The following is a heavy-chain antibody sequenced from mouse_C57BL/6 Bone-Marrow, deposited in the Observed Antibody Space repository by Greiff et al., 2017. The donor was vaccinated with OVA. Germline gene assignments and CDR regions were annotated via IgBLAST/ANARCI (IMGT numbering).Heavy chain of an antibody. D-gene: IGHD3-1*01. CDR3: APSSYYAMDD. V-gene: IGHV1-42*01. Sequence: VQLKQSGPELVKPGASVKISCKASGYSFTGYYMNWVKQSPEKSLEWIGEINPSTGGTTYNQKFKAKATLTVDKSSSTAYMQLKSLTSEDSAVYYCAPSSYYAMDDWGQGTSVTVSS. CDR1: GYSFTGYY. J-gene: IGHJ4*01. CDR2: INPSTGGT.